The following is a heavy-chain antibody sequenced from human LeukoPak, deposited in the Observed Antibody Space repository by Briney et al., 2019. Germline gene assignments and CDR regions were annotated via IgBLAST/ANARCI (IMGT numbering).Heavy chain of an antibody. CDR1: GGSFSGYY. V-gene: IGHV4-34*01. D-gene: IGHD6-13*01. CDR2: INHSGST. CDR3: ATRSSGTPSY. Sequence: SETLSLTCAVYGGSFSGYYWSWNRQPPGKGLEWIGEINHSGSTNYNPSLKSRVTISVDTSKNQFSLKLSSVTAADTAVYYCATRSSGTPSYWGQGTLVTVSS. J-gene: IGHJ4*02.